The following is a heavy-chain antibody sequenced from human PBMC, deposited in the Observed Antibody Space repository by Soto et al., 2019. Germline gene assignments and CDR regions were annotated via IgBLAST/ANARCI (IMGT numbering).Heavy chain of an antibody. D-gene: IGHD6-13*01. CDR1: GFSLTTSGEG. CDR2: IYWDDDN. V-gene: IGHV2-5*02. CDR3: AHRRSSSSTYYFDY. J-gene: IGHJ4*02. Sequence: QITLKESGPTLVKPTQTLTLTCTFSGFSLTTSGEGVGWIRQPPGKALEWVALIYWDDDNRYSPSLKSRLTITKAASKNQVVLRMTNVDTVNTATYYGAHRRSSSSTYYFDYWGRGTLVTVSS.